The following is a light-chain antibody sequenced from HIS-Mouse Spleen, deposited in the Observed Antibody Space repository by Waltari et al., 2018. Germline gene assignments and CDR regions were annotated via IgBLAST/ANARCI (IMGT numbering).Light chain of an antibody. J-gene: IGLJ3*02. CDR1: SSNIGSNY. V-gene: IGLV1-47*01. Sequence: QSVLTQPPSASGTPGQRVTLPCSGSSSNIGSNYVYWYQQLPGTAPKLLIYRNNPRPSGVPDRFSGSKSGTSASLAINGLRSEDEADYYCAAWDDSLSGPVFGGGTKLTVL. CDR3: AAWDDSLSGPV. CDR2: RNN.